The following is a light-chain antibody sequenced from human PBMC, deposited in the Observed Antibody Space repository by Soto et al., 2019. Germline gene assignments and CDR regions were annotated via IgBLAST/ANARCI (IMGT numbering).Light chain of an antibody. Sequence: DIRMTQSPSSLSVSVGDGVTITCRASETINNYLNWYQQKPGRAPKLLIQAASTLQSGVPSRFSGSGSGTDFTLTISSLQPEDFATYSCQQSYTTPWTFGLGTRVEI. V-gene: IGKV1-39*01. CDR3: QQSYTTPWT. CDR2: AAS. CDR1: ETINNY. J-gene: IGKJ1*01.